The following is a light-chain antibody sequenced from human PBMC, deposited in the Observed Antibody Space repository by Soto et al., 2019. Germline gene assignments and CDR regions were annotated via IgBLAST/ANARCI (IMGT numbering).Light chain of an antibody. V-gene: IGKV3-20*01. CDR3: EQYCSAPRT. Sequence: EIVLTQSPGTLSLSPGERTTLSCRASQSVSSSYLARYQQKPDQAPRLLIYGASSRATGIPDRCSGSGSGRDLTLTISRLEPEDFAVYYCEQYCSAPRTCGQGAKVEIK. CDR1: QSVSSSY. J-gene: IGKJ1*01. CDR2: GAS.